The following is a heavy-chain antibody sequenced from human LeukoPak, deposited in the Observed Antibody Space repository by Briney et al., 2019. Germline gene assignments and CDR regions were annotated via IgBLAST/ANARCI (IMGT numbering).Heavy chain of an antibody. CDR3: ARTDISGWSRPLDC. CDR2: ISYDGSNK. D-gene: IGHD6-19*01. CDR1: GFTFSSYP. Sequence: PGRSLRLSCAASGFTFSSYPMHWVRQAPGKGLEWVAVISYDGSNKYYADSVKGRFTISRDNSKNTQYLQMNSLRAEDTAVYYCARTDISGWSRPLDCWGQGTLVTVSS. V-gene: IGHV3-30*04. J-gene: IGHJ4*02.